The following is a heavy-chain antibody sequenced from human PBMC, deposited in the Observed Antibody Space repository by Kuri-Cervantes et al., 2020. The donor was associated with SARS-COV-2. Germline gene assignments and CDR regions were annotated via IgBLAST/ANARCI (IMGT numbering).Heavy chain of an antibody. CDR2: ISSSSSYI. D-gene: IGHD2-15*01. CDR1: GFTFSSYS. J-gene: IGHJ4*02. V-gene: IGHV3-21*01. Sequence: GESLKISCAASGFTFSSYSMNWVRQAPGKGLEWVSSISSSSSYIYYADSVKGRFTISRDNTKNSLYLQMNSLRAEDTAVYYCARELGGGSVWGQGTLVTVSS. CDR3: ARELGGGSV.